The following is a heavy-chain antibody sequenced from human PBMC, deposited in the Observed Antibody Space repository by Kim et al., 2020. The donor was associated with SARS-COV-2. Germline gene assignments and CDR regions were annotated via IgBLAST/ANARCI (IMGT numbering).Heavy chain of an antibody. V-gene: IGHV1-46*01. D-gene: IGHD6-19*01. CDR3: ARTSSGWSLYY. Sequence: SYAQKFRGRVTMTRDTAASTVYMELSSLRSEDTALYYCARTSSGWSLYYWGQGTLVTVSS. J-gene: IGHJ4*02.